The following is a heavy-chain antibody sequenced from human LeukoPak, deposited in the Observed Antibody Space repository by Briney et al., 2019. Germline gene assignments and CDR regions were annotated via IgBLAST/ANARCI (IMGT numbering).Heavy chain of an antibody. J-gene: IGHJ4*02. V-gene: IGHV3-23*01. CDR3: TKDARATPDGFDF. CDR2: IGRSGADT. D-gene: IGHD2-15*01. CDR1: GFTFNTYA. Sequence: GGSLRLSCAASGFTFNTYAMNWVRQAPGKGLEWVSGIGRSGADTYYTDSVKGRFTISRDNSKNTLYLQMNNLRGDDTAVFYCTKDARATPDGFDFWGQGTLVTVSS.